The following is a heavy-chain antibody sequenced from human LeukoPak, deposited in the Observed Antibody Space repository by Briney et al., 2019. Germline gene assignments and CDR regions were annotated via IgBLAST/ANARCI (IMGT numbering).Heavy chain of an antibody. CDR1: GYTFTGYL. CDR3: ARGDMATP. CDR2: INPYSGPT. J-gene: IGHJ5*02. D-gene: IGHD2-21*02. Sequence: ASMKVSCKASGYTFTGYLMHWVRQAPGRGLEWMGWINPYSGPTLYAQTFQGRVTIARDTSISTAYMELSRLSFDDTAVYYCARGDMATPWGQGAQVTVSS. V-gene: IGHV1-2*02.